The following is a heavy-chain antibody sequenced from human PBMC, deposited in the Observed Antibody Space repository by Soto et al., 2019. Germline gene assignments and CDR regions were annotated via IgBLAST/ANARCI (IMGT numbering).Heavy chain of an antibody. CDR2: IYYNGDT. V-gene: IGHV4-39*01. J-gene: IGHJ3*01. D-gene: IGHD1-1*01. Sequence: QLQLQESGPGLVKPAETLSLKCAVSGGSVSSGNYFWGWVRQPPGKGLEWIGNIYYNGDTYYSPSLKSRVTMAVYTAQQQFSLRLTSVTAADTAVYYGARRLIENWNQGHAFNFWVQVPLVTVSS. CDR3: ARRLIENWNQGHAFNF. CDR1: GGSVSSGNYF.